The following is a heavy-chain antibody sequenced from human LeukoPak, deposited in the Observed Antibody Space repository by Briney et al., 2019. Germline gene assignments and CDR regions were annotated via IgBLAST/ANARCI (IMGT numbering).Heavy chain of an antibody. CDR3: ARGLQENLAWLTAFSAFDI. CDR2: ISAYNGNT. V-gene: IGHV1-18*01. J-gene: IGHJ3*02. D-gene: IGHD6-19*01. CDR1: GYGFTSYG. Sequence: ASVKVSCKSSGYGFTSYGFSWVRQAPGQGLERMGWISAYNGNTNYAQKVQGRVTMTTDTSTSTAYMELRSLRSDDTAVYYCARGLQENLAWLTAFSAFDIWGQGTMVTVSS.